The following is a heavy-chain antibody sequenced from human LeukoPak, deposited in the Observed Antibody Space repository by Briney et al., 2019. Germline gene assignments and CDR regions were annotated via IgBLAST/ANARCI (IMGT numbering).Heavy chain of an antibody. CDR1: GGSISSGDYY. Sequence: SQTLSLTCTVSGGSISSGDYYWSWIRQPPGKGLEWIGYIYYSGSTYYNPSLKSRVTISVDTSKNQFSLKLSSVTAADTAVYYCADYYDSSGYYYGEYFQHWGQGTLVTVSS. D-gene: IGHD3-22*01. CDR2: IYYSGST. J-gene: IGHJ1*01. CDR3: ADYYDSSGYYYGEYFQH. V-gene: IGHV4-30-4*01.